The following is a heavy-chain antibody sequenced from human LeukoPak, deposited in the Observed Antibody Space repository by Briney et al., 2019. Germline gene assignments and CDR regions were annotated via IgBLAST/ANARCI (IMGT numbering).Heavy chain of an antibody. Sequence: PGGSLRLSCAASGFTFSSNSMNWVRQAPGKGLEWVSSITSSGSYIYYSDSVKGRFTISRDNAKNSLYLQMNSLRAEDTAVYYCARGHCSTGSCLFDYWGQGTLVTVSS. CDR2: ITSSGSYI. D-gene: IGHD2-15*01. V-gene: IGHV3-21*01. CDR1: GFTFSSNS. J-gene: IGHJ4*02. CDR3: ARGHCSTGSCLFDY.